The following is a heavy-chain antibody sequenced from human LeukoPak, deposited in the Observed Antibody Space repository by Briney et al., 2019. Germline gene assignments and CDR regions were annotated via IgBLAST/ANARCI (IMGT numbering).Heavy chain of an antibody. Sequence: SETLSLTCTVSGGSISSGSYYWSWIRQPAGKGLEWIGRIYTSGSTNYNPSLKSRVTISGDTSRTQFSLTLYSVTAADTAVYYCARHPAYCGGDCRTHYFDYWGQGTLVNVSS. D-gene: IGHD2-21*01. V-gene: IGHV4-61*02. J-gene: IGHJ4*02. CDR2: IYTSGST. CDR3: ARHPAYCGGDCRTHYFDY. CDR1: GGSISSGSYY.